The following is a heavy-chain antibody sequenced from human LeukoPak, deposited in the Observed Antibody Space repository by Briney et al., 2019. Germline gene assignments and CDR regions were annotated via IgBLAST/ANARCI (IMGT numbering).Heavy chain of an antibody. J-gene: IGHJ4*02. D-gene: IGHD4-23*01. CDR1: GFTVSDNH. Sequence: GGSLRLSCAVSGFTVSDNHVSWVRQAPGKGPEWVSVIYNSGDTYYADSVKGRFTISRHNSKNTVYLQMTSLGAEDTAVYYCAGWGGNSNWGPGTLVTVCS. V-gene: IGHV3-53*04. CDR3: AGWGGNSN. CDR2: IYNSGDT.